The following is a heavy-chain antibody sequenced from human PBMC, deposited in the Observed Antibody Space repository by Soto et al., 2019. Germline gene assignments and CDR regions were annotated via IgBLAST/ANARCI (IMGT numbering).Heavy chain of an antibody. CDR1: GGTFSSYA. V-gene: IGHV1-69*13. CDR3: AREGYYDSSGPNFDY. D-gene: IGHD3-22*01. Sequence: SVKVSCKASGGTFSSYAISWVRQAPGQGLEWMGGISPIFGTANYAQKFQGRVTITADESTSTAYMELSSLRSEDTAVYYCAREGYYDSSGPNFDYWGQGTLVTVSS. CDR2: ISPIFGTA. J-gene: IGHJ4*02.